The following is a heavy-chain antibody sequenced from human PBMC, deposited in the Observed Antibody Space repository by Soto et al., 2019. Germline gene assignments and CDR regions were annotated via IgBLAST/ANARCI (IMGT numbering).Heavy chain of an antibody. D-gene: IGHD4-17*01. CDR3: EHKGYGDYPLDY. J-gene: IGHJ4*02. CDR2: IYWDDSY. CDR1: GFSLSTSGVG. Sequence: QITLKESGPTLVKPTQTLTLTCTFSGFSLSTSGVGVGWIRQPPGKALEWLAVIYWDDSYHYSPPLRSRLTITKDPSKNQVVLTMTNMDPVDTATYYCEHKGYGDYPLDYWGQGTLVTVSS. V-gene: IGHV2-5*02.